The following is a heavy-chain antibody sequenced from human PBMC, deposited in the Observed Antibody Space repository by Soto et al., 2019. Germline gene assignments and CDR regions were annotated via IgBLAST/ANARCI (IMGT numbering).Heavy chain of an antibody. CDR2: IIPIFGTA. V-gene: IGHV1-69*06. D-gene: IGHD3-22*01. CDR3: ARDRDDSSGYSLDY. J-gene: IGHJ4*02. Sequence: GASVKVSCKASGGTFSSYAISWLRQAPGQGLEWMGGIIPIFGTANYAQKFQGRVTITADKSTSTAYMELSSLRSEDTAVYYCARDRDDSSGYSLDYWGQGTLVTVSS. CDR1: GGTFSSYA.